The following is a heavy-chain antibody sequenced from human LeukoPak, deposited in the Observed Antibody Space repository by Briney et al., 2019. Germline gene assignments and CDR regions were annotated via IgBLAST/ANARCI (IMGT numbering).Heavy chain of an antibody. CDR2: INSISTYI. CDR1: GFTFSSST. D-gene: IGHD5-18*01. Sequence: PGGSLRLYCVASGFTFSSSTMNWVRQAPGKGLEWVSSINSISTYIYYADSLRGRFTISRDNADNSLYLQTNSLRAEDTAVYYCARDIADTGAIDAFDLWGQGTMVTVSS. J-gene: IGHJ3*01. CDR3: ARDIADTGAIDAFDL. V-gene: IGHV3-21*01.